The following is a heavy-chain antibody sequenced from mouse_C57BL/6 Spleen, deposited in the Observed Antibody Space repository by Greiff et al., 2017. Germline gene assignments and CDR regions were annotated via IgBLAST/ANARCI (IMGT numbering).Heavy chain of an antibody. V-gene: IGHV1-26*01. CDR3: AREGNMGNYPDY. J-gene: IGHJ2*01. CDR2: INPNNGGT. Sequence: EVQLQQSGPELVKPGASVKISCKASGYTFTDYYMNWVKQSHGKSLEWIGDINPNNGGTSYNQKFKGKATLTVDKSSSTAYMELRSLTSEDSAVYYCAREGNMGNYPDYWGQGTTLTVSS. CDR1: GYTFTDYY. D-gene: IGHD1-1*02.